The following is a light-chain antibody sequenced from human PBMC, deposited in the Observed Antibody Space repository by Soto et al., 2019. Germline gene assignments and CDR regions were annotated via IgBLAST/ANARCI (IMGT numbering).Light chain of an antibody. CDR3: QSYDNSLTGYWV. Sequence: QSVLTQPPSVSGAPGQRVTISCTGSSSNIGRGYDVHWYQQLPGTAPKLLIYGNNNRPSGVPDRFSGSKSGTSASLAITGLQAEDEADYYCQSYDNSLTGYWVFGGGTKLTVL. CDR2: GNN. J-gene: IGLJ3*02. V-gene: IGLV1-40*01. CDR1: SSNIGRGYD.